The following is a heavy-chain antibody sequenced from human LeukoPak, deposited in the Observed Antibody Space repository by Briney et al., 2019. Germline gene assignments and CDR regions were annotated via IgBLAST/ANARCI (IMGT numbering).Heavy chain of an antibody. D-gene: IGHD6-13*01. CDR3: ARDPYSSTWSYGMDV. CDR2: ISSDGSST. CDR1: GFTFSNYW. V-gene: IGHV3-74*01. Sequence: GGSLRLSCAASGFTFSNYWMHWVRQAPGKGLVWVSRISSDGSSTSYADSVKGRFTISRDNAQNSLFLQMNALRAEDTAVYYCARDPYSSTWSYGMDVWGQGTTVTVSS. J-gene: IGHJ6*02.